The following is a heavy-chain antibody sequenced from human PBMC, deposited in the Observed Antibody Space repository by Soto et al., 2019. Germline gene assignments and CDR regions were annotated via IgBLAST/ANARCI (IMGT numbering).Heavy chain of an antibody. J-gene: IGHJ4*02. V-gene: IGHV4-59*01. D-gene: IGHD6-13*01. Sequence: PSETLSLTCTVSGGSISRNYWTWIRQPPGKGLEWIGYVYNSGSTNYNPSLKSRVTISEDTSKSQFSLKVNSMTAADTAVYYCAIYRRVAVAGYTLDNWGQGILVTVSS. CDR1: GGSISRNY. CDR2: VYNSGST. CDR3: AIYRRVAVAGYTLDN.